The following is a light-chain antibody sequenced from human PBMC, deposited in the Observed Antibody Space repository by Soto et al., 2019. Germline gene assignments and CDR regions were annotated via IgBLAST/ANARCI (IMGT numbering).Light chain of an antibody. J-gene: IGKJ3*01. CDR3: QHYRSAPFT. CDR1: QSISSNY. V-gene: IGKV3-20*01. Sequence: EIVLTQSPGTLSLSPGERATLSCWASQSISSNYLAWYQQKPGQPPRLLISGSSIRATGIPKRFSGSASGTNFTLTISSLEPEDFAVFYCQHYRSAPFTFGPGTKVDIK. CDR2: GSS.